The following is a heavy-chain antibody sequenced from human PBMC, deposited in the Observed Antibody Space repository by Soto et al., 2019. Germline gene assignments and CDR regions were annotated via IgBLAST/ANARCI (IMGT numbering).Heavy chain of an antibody. Sequence: ASVKVSCKASGYTFTSYGLDWVRQAPGQGLEWMGWITAYNDNTNYAQKVQGRAILTIDTSTTTGYMELRSLRSDDTAVYYCARGQIQSDFDYWGQGTLVTVSS. D-gene: IGHD3-3*01. CDR2: ITAYNDNT. CDR3: ARGQIQSDFDY. J-gene: IGHJ4*02. V-gene: IGHV1-18*04. CDR1: GYTFTSYG.